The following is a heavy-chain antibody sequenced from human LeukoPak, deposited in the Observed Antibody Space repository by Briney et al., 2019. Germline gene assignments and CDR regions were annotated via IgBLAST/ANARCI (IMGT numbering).Heavy chain of an antibody. CDR3: ARDADNGYEYHDYFDP. D-gene: IGHD5-12*01. CDR2: INPNSGDT. J-gene: IGHJ5*02. Sequence: ASVKVSCKTSGYTFTDYYVHWVRQAPGQGLEWMGWINPNSGDTKYARKFQGRVTMTSATSINTAYMDLGRLRSDDTAVYYCARDADNGYEYHDYFDPWGQGSLVTVSS. V-gene: IGHV1-2*02. CDR1: GYTFTDYY.